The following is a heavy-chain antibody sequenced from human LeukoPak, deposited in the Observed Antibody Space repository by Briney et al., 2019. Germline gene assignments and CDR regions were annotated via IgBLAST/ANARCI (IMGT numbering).Heavy chain of an antibody. D-gene: IGHD3-10*01. V-gene: IGHV3-43D*03. Sequence: PGGSLRLSCAASGFTFDDYAMHWVRQAPGKGLEWVSLISWDGGSTYYADSVKGRFTISRDNSKNSLYLQMNSLRAEDTALYYCAKGGGSGSYYHEEFYYMDVWGKGTTVTVSS. CDR3: AKGGGSGSYYHEEFYYMDV. CDR1: GFTFDDYA. J-gene: IGHJ6*03. CDR2: ISWDGGST.